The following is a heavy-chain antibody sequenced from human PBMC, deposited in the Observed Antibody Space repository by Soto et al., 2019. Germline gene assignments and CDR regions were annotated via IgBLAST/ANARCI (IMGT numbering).Heavy chain of an antibody. CDR2: ISGSGGST. Sequence: GGSLRLSCAASGFTFSSYAMSWVRQAPGKGLEWVSAISGSGGSTYYADSVKGRVTISRDNSRNTLYLQMNSLRAEDTAVYYCAKEGYSSSWYYFDYWGQGTLVTVSS. D-gene: IGHD6-13*01. V-gene: IGHV3-23*01. CDR3: AKEGYSSSWYYFDY. CDR1: GFTFSSYA. J-gene: IGHJ4*02.